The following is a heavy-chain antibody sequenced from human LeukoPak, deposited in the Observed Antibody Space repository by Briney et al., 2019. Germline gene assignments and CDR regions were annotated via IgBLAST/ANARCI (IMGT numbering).Heavy chain of an antibody. J-gene: IGHJ4*02. V-gene: IGHV3-74*01. CDR3: VSFYETY. D-gene: IGHD2/OR15-2a*01. CDR1: GNYW. CDR2: INSDGRWT. Sequence: GGSLRLSCAASGNYWMHWVRQVPGKGLVWVSNINSDGRWTSYADSVKGRFTISKDNAKSTVYLQMNSLRAEDTAVYYCVSFYETYWGRGTLVTVSS.